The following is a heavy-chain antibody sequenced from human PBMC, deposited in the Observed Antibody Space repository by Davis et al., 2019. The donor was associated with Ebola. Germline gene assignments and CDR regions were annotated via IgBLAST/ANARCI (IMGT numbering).Heavy chain of an antibody. V-gene: IGHV1-69*13. J-gene: IGHJ5*02. CDR1: GGTFNNFG. CDR2: IIPLFGTS. CDR3: ARDMKWELGGWFDP. D-gene: IGHD4-23*01. Sequence: SVKVSCKASGGTFNNFGITWVRQAPGQGLEYVGEIIPLFGTSDHAQMFQDRITLTADESTTTVFLELNSLRSDDTAIYYCARDMKWELGGWFDPWGQGTLVTVSS.